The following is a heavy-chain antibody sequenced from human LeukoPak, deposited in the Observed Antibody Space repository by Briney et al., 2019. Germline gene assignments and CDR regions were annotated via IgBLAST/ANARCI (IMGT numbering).Heavy chain of an antibody. Sequence: ASVKVSCKASGYSFTSNVISWVRQAPGQGLEWMGIINPSGGSASYAQKFQGRVTMTRDMSTSTVYMELSSLRSEDTAVYYCARVFYDILTVDPWGQGTLVTVSS. CDR3: ARVFYDILTVDP. V-gene: IGHV1-46*01. D-gene: IGHD3-9*01. CDR2: INPSGGSA. CDR1: GYSFTSNV. J-gene: IGHJ5*02.